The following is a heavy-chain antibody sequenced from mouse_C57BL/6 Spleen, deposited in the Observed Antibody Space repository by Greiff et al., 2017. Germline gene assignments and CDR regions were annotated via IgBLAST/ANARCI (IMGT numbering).Heavy chain of an antibody. CDR1: GYTFTNYW. J-gene: IGHJ4*01. D-gene: IGHD2-4*01. Sequence: EVQGVESGTVLARPGASVKISCKTSGYTFTNYWMHWVNQRPGKGLEWIGAIYPDNSDTSYNQKFTGKAKLPAVTSASTAYMECSSLTNEDSAVYYCTRDDDDRDYYAMDYGGQGTSVTVSS. CDR3: TRDDDDRDYYAMDY. CDR2: IYPDNSDT. V-gene: IGHV1-5*01.